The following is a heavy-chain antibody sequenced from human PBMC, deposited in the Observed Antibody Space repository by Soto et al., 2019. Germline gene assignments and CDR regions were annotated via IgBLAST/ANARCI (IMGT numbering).Heavy chain of an antibody. D-gene: IGHD2-8*01. CDR2: INPSGGST. Sequence: QVQLVQSGAEVKKPGASVKVSCKASGYTFTSYYMHWVRQAPGQGLEWMGIINPSGGSTSYAQKSRASGTRTRDTATSTVYMELGSLRSEDTAVYYGARERISHGWSRGPFDYRGQGPLVTVSS. J-gene: IGHJ4*02. CDR3: ARERISHGWSRGPFDY. CDR1: GYTFTSYY. V-gene: IGHV1-46*01.